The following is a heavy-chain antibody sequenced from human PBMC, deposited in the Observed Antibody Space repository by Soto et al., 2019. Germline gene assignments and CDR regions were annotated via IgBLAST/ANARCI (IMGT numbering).Heavy chain of an antibody. CDR3: ARDSFITMVLAGHFYCYGMDG. V-gene: IGHV3-30-3*01. D-gene: IGHD3-10*01. CDR2: ISVDGSNK. J-gene: IGHJ6*01. CDR1: GFTFSDYA. Sequence: QVHLVESGGGVVHPGRSLRLSCAASGFTFSDYAIHWVRQAPGKGLEWVAVISVDGSNKYFADSVKGRFTISRDNSTDTLYLQMNSLREADTGLYYCARDSFITMVLAGHFYCYGMDGWGPRTTVLVS.